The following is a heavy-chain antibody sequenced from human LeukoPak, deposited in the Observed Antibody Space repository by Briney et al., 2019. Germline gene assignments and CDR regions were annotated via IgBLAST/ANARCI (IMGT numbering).Heavy chain of an antibody. Sequence: GGSLRLSCAASGFAFSKYGMHWVRQAPGKGLEWVAVTWHNGSNKYYADSVKGRFTTSRDNSKNTLYLQMNSLRAEDTAVYYCARDRGSNDPIDYWGQGTLVTVSS. J-gene: IGHJ4*02. V-gene: IGHV3-33*01. D-gene: IGHD2-15*01. CDR1: GFAFSKYG. CDR2: TWHNGSNK. CDR3: ARDRGSNDPIDY.